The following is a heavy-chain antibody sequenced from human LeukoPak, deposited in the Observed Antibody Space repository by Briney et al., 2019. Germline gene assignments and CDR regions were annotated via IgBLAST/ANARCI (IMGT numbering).Heavy chain of an antibody. CDR2: IYYSGIT. Sequence: NPSETLSLTCTISGGSISTYYWSWIRQPPGKGLEWIGYIYYSGITKYNPSVKSRVTISVDTSKNQFSLKVSSVTAADTAVYYCARGTNMMASLRFDPWGQGTLVTVSS. J-gene: IGHJ5*02. D-gene: IGHD2-8*01. CDR1: GGSISTYY. V-gene: IGHV4-59*01. CDR3: ARGTNMMASLRFDP.